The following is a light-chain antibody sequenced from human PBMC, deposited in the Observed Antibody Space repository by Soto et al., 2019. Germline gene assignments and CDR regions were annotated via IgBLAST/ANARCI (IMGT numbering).Light chain of an antibody. CDR1: QSVLYNSNNKNY. Sequence: DIVMTQSPDSLAVSLGERATINCKSSQSVLYNSNNKNYLAWYQQKPGQPPKLLIYWASTRESGVPDRFTGSGSGTDLTLTISSLQAEDVAVYYCQQYYSTLPTFGQGTKVEIK. CDR2: WAS. V-gene: IGKV4-1*01. J-gene: IGKJ1*01. CDR3: QQYYSTLPT.